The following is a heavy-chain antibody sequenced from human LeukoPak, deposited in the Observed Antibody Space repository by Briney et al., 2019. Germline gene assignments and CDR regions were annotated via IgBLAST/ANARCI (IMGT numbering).Heavy chain of an antibody. J-gene: IGHJ4*02. CDR2: ISSSGSTI. D-gene: IGHD5-12*01. CDR3: ARDHGRAGYVHEPYFDY. V-gene: IGHV3-11*01. Sequence: PGGSLRLSCAASAFTFSDYYMSWIRQAPGQGLEGGSYISSSGSTIYYADSVKGRFTISRDNAKNSLYLQMNSLRAEDTAVYYCARDHGRAGYVHEPYFDYWGQGTLVTVSS. CDR1: AFTFSDYY.